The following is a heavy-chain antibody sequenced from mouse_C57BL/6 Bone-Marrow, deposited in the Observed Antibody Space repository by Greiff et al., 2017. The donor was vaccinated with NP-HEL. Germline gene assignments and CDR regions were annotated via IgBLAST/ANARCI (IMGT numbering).Heavy chain of an antibody. CDR2: INYDGSST. Sequence: EVKLLVESEGGLVQPGSSMKLSCTASGFTFSDYYMAWVRQVPEKGLEWVANINYDGSSTYYLDSLKSRFIISRDNAKNILYLQMSSLKSEDTATYYCAREGGLRRRTYAMDYWGQGTSVTVSS. CDR3: AREGGLRRRTYAMDY. CDR1: GFTFSDYY. V-gene: IGHV5-16*01. J-gene: IGHJ4*01. D-gene: IGHD2-4*01.